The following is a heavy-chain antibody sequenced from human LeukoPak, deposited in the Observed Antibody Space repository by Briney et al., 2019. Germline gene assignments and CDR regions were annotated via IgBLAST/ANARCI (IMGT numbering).Heavy chain of an antibody. J-gene: IGHJ4*02. Sequence: GGSLRLSGAASGFTVSSNYMSWVRQAPGKGLEWVSVIYWGGSTYYADSVKGRFTISRDISKNTLYLQMNSLRAEDTAVYYCAKPLAAASGTDFHYWGQGTLVTVSS. D-gene: IGHD6-13*01. CDR2: IYWGGST. CDR1: GFTVSSNY. CDR3: AKPLAAASGTDFHY. V-gene: IGHV3-53*01.